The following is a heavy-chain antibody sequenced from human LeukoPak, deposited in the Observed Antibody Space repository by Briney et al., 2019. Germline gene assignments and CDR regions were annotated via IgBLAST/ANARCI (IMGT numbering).Heavy chain of an antibody. J-gene: IGHJ6*03. Sequence: GGTLRLSCAASGFTFSSYGMHWVRQAPGKGLEWVAFIRYDGSNKYYADSVKGRFTISRDNAKNSLYLQMNSLGPEDTAVYYCARDPYSGNYGNYYYYYMDVWGKGTTVTISS. CDR3: ARDPYSGNYGNYYYYYMDV. CDR1: GFTFSSYG. V-gene: IGHV3-30*02. CDR2: IRYDGSNK. D-gene: IGHD1-26*01.